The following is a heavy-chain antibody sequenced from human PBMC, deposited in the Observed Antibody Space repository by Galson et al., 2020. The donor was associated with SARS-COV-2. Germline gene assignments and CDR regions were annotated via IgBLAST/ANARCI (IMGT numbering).Heavy chain of an antibody. Sequence: SLRLSCAASGFTFSSYWMHWVRQAPGKGLVWVSRINSDGSSTSYADSVKGRFTISRDNAKNTLYLQMNSLRAEDTAVYYCARGASITIFGVVIGSYMDVWGKGTTVTVSS. V-gene: IGHV3-74*01. J-gene: IGHJ6*03. CDR3: ARGASITIFGVVIGSYMDV. CDR1: GFTFSSYW. CDR2: INSDGSST. D-gene: IGHD3-3*01.